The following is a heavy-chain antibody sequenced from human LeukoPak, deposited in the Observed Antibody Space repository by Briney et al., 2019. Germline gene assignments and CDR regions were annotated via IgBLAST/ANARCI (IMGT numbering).Heavy chain of an antibody. D-gene: IGHD3-10*01. V-gene: IGHV3-53*01. Sequence: PGGSLRLSCAASGFTVSTTYMNWVRQAPGKGLEWVSIIYTGGTTYYADSVKGRFTISRDNAKNSLYLQMNSLRAEDTAVYYCVGLGENYWGQGTLVTVSS. CDR3: VGLGENY. CDR1: GFTVSTTY. J-gene: IGHJ4*02. CDR2: IYTGGTT.